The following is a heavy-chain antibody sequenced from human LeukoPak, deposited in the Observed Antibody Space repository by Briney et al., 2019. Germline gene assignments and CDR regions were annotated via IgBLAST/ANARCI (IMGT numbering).Heavy chain of an antibody. J-gene: IGHJ4*02. CDR2: IYYSGST. D-gene: IGHD4-11*01. V-gene: IGHV4-39*07. CDR1: GGSISSSSYY. CDR3: VGLHDYSNYVTEGYFDY. Sequence: PSETLSLTCTVSGGSISSSSYYWGWIRQPPGKGLEWIGSIYYSGSTYYNPSLKSRVTISVDTSKNQFSLKLSSVTAADTAVYYCVGLHDYSNYVTEGYFDYWGQGTLVTVSS.